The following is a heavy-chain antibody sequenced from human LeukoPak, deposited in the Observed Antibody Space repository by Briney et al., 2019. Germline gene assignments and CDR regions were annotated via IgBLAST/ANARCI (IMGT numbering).Heavy chain of an antibody. CDR2: IGTAGDT. V-gene: IGHV3-13*01. J-gene: IGHJ3*02. Sequence: GGSLRLSCAASGFTFSNYDMPWVRQATGEGLEWVSGIGTAGDTYYPGSVKGRFTISRENAKNSVYLEMNSLRVGDTAVYYCARGFGITFGRVITIAFDIWGQGTKVTVSS. CDR3: ARGFGITFGRVITIAFDI. CDR1: GFTFSNYD. D-gene: IGHD3-16*01.